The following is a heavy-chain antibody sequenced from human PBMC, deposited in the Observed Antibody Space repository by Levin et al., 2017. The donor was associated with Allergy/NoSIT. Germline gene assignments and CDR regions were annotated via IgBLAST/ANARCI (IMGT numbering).Heavy chain of an antibody. CDR3: ARDRVVGATRHRFDY. CDR2: ISSSSSYI. Sequence: PGGSLRLSCAASGFTFSSYSMNWVRQAPGKGLEWVSSISSSSSYIYYADSVKGRFTISRDNAKNSLYLQMNSLRAEDTAVYYCARDRVVGATRHRFDYWGQGTLVTVSS. CDR1: GFTFSSYS. J-gene: IGHJ4*02. D-gene: IGHD1-26*01. V-gene: IGHV3-21*01.